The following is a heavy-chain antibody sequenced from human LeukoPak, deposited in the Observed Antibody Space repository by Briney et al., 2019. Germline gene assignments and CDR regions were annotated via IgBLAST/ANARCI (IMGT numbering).Heavy chain of an antibody. D-gene: IGHD3-10*01. CDR2: INHSGST. Sequence: SETLSLTCAVYGGSFSGYYWSWIRQPPGKGLEWIGEINHSGSTNYTPSLKSRVTISVDTSKNQFSLKLSSVTAADTAVYYCARELLWFGESLWGQGTLVTVSS. J-gene: IGHJ4*02. CDR1: GGSFSGYY. CDR3: ARELLWFGESL. V-gene: IGHV4-34*01.